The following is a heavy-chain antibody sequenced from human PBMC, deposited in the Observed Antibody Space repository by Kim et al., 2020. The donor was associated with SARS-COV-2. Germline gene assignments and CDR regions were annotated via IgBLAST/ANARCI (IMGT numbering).Heavy chain of an antibody. D-gene: IGHD3-16*01. V-gene: IGHV3-7*01. Sequence: GGSLRLSCAASGFTFTTYWMNWVRRAPGKGLEWVANINEDGSDKYYVDSVKGRFTISRDNAKNSLYLQMNSLSAEDTAMYYCCRGGSPYWGQGTLVTVSS. CDR2: INEDGSDK. CDR1: GFTFTTYW. J-gene: IGHJ4*02. CDR3: CRGGSPY.